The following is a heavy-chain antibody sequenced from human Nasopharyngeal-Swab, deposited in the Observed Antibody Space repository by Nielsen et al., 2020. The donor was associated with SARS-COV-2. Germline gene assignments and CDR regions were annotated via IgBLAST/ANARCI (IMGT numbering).Heavy chain of an antibody. CDR1: GFSFSTYW. D-gene: IGHD3-22*01. CDR3: ARDLGGYPDY. CDR2: IDNDGRRT. Sequence: GESLKISCAASGFSFSTYWMDWVRQAPGKGPEWVSRIDNDGRRTFYADLVKGRFTISRDNSKNTLYLQMNSLRAEDTAVYYCARDLGGYPDYWGQGTLVTVSS. V-gene: IGHV3-74*01. J-gene: IGHJ4*02.